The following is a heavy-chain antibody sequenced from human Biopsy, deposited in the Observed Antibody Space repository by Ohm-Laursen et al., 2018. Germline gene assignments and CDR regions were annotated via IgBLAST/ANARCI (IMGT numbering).Heavy chain of an antibody. Sequence: LRLSCTASGFTFENYAMNWIRQSPGKGLEWIGFISKGGDTTYNPSLRGRVAISVDTSKNQFSLKLSSVTAADTAIFFCARLYRLDDYWNDDPPDAFDVWGQGTRVTVSS. CDR1: GFTFENYA. CDR3: ARLYRLDDYWNDDPPDAFDV. J-gene: IGHJ3*01. V-gene: IGHV4-59*01. D-gene: IGHD1-1*01. CDR2: ISKGGDT.